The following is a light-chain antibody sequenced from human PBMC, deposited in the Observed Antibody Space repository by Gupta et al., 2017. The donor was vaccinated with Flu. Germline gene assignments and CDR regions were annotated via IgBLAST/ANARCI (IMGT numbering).Light chain of an antibody. V-gene: IGKV1D-12*01. CDR2: SAS. J-gene: IGKJ4*01. Sequence: DIQIPQSPSSVSASVGDRVTITCRASRDISTSLAWYQQKPGKAPRLLIYSASRLQTGVPSRFNGSGSKTDFTLRINNLQPEDFATYYCQQVNSFPLTFSGGTKVDIK. CDR1: RDISTS. CDR3: QQVNSFPLT.